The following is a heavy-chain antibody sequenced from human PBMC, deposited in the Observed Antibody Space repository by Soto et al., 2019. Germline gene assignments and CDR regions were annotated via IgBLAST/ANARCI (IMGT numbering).Heavy chain of an antibody. V-gene: IGHV4-31*03. D-gene: IGHD3-10*01. CDR3: ARDENYYGSGSYSHAFDI. CDR1: GGSISSGGYS. CDR2: IYYSGST. J-gene: IGHJ3*02. Sequence: PSETLSLTCTVSGGSISSGGYSWSWIREHPGKGLEWIGYIYYSGSTYYNPSLKSRVTISVDTSKNQFSLKLSSVTAADTAVYYCARDENYYGSGSYSHAFDICGQATMVT.